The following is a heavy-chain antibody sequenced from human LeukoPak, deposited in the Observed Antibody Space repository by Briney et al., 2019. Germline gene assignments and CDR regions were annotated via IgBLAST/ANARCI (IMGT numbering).Heavy chain of an antibody. CDR3: ARDMNYGAGNDY. CDR1: GFTFSSYA. V-gene: IGHV3-30*04. CDR2: ISYDRSNK. D-gene: IGHD4-17*01. Sequence: GGSLRLSCAASGFTFSSYAMHWVRQAPGKGLEWVAVISYDRSNKYYADSVKGRFTISRDNSKNTLYLQMNSLRAEDTAVYYCARDMNYGAGNDYWGQGTLVTVSS. J-gene: IGHJ4*02.